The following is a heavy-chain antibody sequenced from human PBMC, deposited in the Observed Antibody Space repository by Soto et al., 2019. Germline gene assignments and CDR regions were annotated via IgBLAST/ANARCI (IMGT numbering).Heavy chain of an antibody. CDR3: AKDLGYCSNSNCYTAGMDS. Sequence: GGSLRLSCAASGFTFDDYAMHWVRQVPGKGLEWVSLISWDGGTTYYGDSVKGRFTISRDNGKNSLYLQMNSLRAEDTGFYYCAKDLGYCSNSNCYTAGMDSWGQGTLVTVSS. J-gene: IGHJ4*02. CDR2: ISWDGGTT. D-gene: IGHD2-2*02. V-gene: IGHV3-43D*04. CDR1: GFTFDDYA.